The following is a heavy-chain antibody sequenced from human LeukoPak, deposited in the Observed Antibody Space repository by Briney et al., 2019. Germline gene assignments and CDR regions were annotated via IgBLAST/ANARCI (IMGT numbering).Heavy chain of an antibody. CDR3: AKQHDSSGYYAYFDY. J-gene: IGHJ4*02. D-gene: IGHD3-22*01. CDR2: ISGSGGST. CDR1: GFTFTSYG. Sequence: GGSLRLSCAASGFTFTSYGMSWVRQAPGKGREWVSAISGSGGSTYYADSVKGRFTISRDNSKNTLYLQMNSLRAEDTAVYYCAKQHDSSGYYAYFDYWGQGTLVTVSS. V-gene: IGHV3-23*01.